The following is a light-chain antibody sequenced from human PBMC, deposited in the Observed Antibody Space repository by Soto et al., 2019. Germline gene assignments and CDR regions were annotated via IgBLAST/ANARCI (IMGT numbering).Light chain of an antibody. V-gene: IGLV2-14*01. CDR2: DVS. Sequence: QSVLTQPACVSGSPRQSITISCTGTSNDVGGYNYVSWYRQLPGKAPKLVIYDVSNRPAGVSNRFSGSKSGNTASLTISGLQAEDEADYYCTSYSTSSTLGYVFGSGTKVTVL. J-gene: IGLJ1*01. CDR3: TSYSTSSTLGYV. CDR1: SNDVGGYNY.